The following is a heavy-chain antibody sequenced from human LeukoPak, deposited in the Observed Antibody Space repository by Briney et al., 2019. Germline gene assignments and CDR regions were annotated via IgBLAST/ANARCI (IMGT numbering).Heavy chain of an antibody. CDR3: ARGGKATVVTM. CDR2: IYSSGST. CDR1: GGSINSYY. J-gene: IGHJ4*02. V-gene: IGHV4-4*07. Sequence: SETLSLTCTVSGGSINSYYWSWIRQPAGKGLEWIGRIYSSGSTNYNPSLKSRVSMSVDTSKNQFSLKLTSVTAADTAVYYCARGGKATVVTMWGRGILVTVSS. D-gene: IGHD4-23*01.